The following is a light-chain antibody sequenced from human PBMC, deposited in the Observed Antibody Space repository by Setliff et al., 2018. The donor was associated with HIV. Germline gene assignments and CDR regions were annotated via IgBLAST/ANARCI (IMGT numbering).Light chain of an antibody. CDR1: SEDVGTSKF. V-gene: IGLV2-23*02. CDR2: EVT. Sequence: QSALTQPASVSGSPGQPITISCTGTSEDVGTSKFVSWYQQHPGKAPKLMIYEVTKRPSEISNRFSGSKSGNTASLTISGLQAEDEADYYCCSYAGSSTYVFGTGTKVTVL. J-gene: IGLJ1*01. CDR3: CSYAGSSTYV.